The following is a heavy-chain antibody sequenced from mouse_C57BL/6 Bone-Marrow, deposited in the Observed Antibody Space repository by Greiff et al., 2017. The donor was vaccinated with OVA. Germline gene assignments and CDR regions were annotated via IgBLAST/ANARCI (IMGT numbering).Heavy chain of an antibody. CDR3: TSGYSNYYAMDY. V-gene: IGHV1-15*01. D-gene: IGHD2-5*01. J-gene: IGHJ4*01. CDR2: IDPETGGT. Sequence: QVQLQQSGAELVRPGASVTLSCKASGYTFTDYEMHWVKQTPVHGLEWIGAIDPETGGTAYNQKFKGKAILTVDNSSSTASMELRSLTSEDSAVYYCTSGYSNYYAMDYWGQGTAVTVSS. CDR1: GYTFTDYE.